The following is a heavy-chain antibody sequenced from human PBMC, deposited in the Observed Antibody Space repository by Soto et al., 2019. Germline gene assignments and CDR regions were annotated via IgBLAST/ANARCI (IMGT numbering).Heavy chain of an antibody. CDR1: GGSISSYY. J-gene: IGHJ4*02. CDR2: IYYSGST. CDR3: ARVRYCSGGSCYPAGHWAAPVDY. Sequence: SETLSLTCTVSGGSISSYYWSWIRQPPGKGLEWIGYIYYSGSTNYNPSLKSRVTISVDTSKNQFSLKLSSVTAADTAVYYCARVRYCSGGSCYPAGHWAAPVDYWGQGTLVTVSS. V-gene: IGHV4-59*01. D-gene: IGHD2-15*01.